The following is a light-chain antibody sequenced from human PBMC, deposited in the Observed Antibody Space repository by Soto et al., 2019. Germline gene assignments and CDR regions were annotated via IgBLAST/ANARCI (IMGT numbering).Light chain of an antibody. CDR1: KSLSSY. CDR2: AAS. Sequence: DIQMTQSPSSLSASVGDRVTITCRARKSLSSYLNWYQQKPGKAPKLLIYAASSLQSGVPSRFSGSGSGTDFTLTISSLQPEDCATYYCQQSYSTPWTFGQGTKVELK. J-gene: IGKJ1*01. CDR3: QQSYSTPWT. V-gene: IGKV1-39*01.